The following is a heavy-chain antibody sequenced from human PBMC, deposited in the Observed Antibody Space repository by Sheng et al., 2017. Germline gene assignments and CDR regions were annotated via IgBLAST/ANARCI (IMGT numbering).Heavy chain of an antibody. CDR3: AAAKDTFYYDSGSYPFDY. D-gene: IGHD3-10*01. V-gene: IGHV3-53*01. Sequence: EVQLVESGGGLIQPGGSLRLSCAASGVNVRRNYMSWVRQAPGKGLEWVAVIYSTFSTYYSDAVKGRFTISRDHSNNTVYLQLNSLRGDDTAVYYCAAAKDTFYYDSGSYPFDYWGQGTLVT. CDR1: GVNVRRNY. J-gene: IGHJ4*02. CDR2: IYSTFST.